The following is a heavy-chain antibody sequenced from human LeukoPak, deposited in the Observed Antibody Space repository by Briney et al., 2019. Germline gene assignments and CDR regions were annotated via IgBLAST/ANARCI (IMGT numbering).Heavy chain of an antibody. V-gene: IGHV4-39*01. CDR2: IYYSGST. CDR3: ARTRIAAAGTLKYYFDY. D-gene: IGHD6-13*01. J-gene: IGHJ4*02. Sequence: SETLSLICTVSGGSISSSSYYWGWIRQPPGKGLEWIGSIYYSGSTYYNPSLKSRVTISVDTSKNQFSLKLSSVTAADTAVYYCARTRIAAAGTLKYYFDYWGQGTLVTVSS. CDR1: GGSISSSSYY.